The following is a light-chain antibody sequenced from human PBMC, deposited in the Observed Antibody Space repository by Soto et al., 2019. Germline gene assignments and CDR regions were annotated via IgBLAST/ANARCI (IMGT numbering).Light chain of an antibody. CDR2: DAS. Sequence: EIVLTQSPATLSLSPGERATLSCRASQSVSSYLAWYQQKPGQAHRLLIYDASNRATGIPARFSGSESVTDFTLTISSLEPEDFAVYYCQQRSNWPLTFGGGTKVEIK. CDR1: QSVSSY. J-gene: IGKJ4*01. CDR3: QQRSNWPLT. V-gene: IGKV3-11*01.